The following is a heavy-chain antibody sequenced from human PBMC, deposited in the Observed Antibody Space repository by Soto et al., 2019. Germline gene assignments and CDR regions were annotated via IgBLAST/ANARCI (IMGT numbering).Heavy chain of an antibody. V-gene: IGHV4-39*01. D-gene: IGHD1-26*01. J-gene: IGHJ5*02. CDR3: ATQEVGGSYVYTFAP. CDR2: IYYSGST. CDR1: GGSITSSSYY. Sequence: QLHLRESGPGLVKPSETLSLTCTVSGGSITSSSYYWGWIRQPPGKGLEWIGSIYYSGSTYYNPSLKIRVTISVGTSKNQFSLKLSSVTAADTAVYYCATQEVGGSYVYTFAPWGQGTLVTVSS.